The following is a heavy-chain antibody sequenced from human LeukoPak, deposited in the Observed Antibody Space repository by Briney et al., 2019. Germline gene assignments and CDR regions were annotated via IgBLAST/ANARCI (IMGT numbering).Heavy chain of an antibody. CDR3: ARTYCSGGSCYPNWFDP. D-gene: IGHD2-15*01. Sequence: ASVKVSCTASGYTFTSYYMHWVRQAPGQGLEWMGWINPNSGGTNYAQKFQGRVTMTRDTSISTAYMELSRLRSDDTAVYYCARTYCSGGSCYPNWFDPWGQGTLVTVSS. J-gene: IGHJ5*02. V-gene: IGHV1-2*02. CDR1: GYTFTSYY. CDR2: INPNSGGT.